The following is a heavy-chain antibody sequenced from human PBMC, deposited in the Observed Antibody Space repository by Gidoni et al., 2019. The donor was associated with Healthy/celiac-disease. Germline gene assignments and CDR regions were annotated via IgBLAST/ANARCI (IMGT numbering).Heavy chain of an antibody. V-gene: IGHV4-4*02. CDR2: AST. J-gene: IGHJ4*02. Sequence: ASTNYNPSLKSRVTISVDKSKNQFSLKLSSVTAADTAVYYCASRPSAPGPLTQFDYWGQGTLVTVSS. CDR3: ASRPSAPGPLTQFDY. D-gene: IGHD6-6*01.